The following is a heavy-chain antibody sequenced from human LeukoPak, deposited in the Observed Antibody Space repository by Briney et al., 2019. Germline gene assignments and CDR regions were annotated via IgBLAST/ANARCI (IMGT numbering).Heavy chain of an antibody. CDR1: GFSFDTYA. CDR2: IWHDGSHK. D-gene: IGHD3-10*01. J-gene: IGHJ4*02. CDR3: AREIFGSGSYPDL. Sequence: GGSLRLSCAASGFSFDTYAMHWVRQAPGQGLKWVALIWHDGSHKFYSNSVRGQFTISRDNSKNTVYLQMNNLRPDDTAVYYCAREIFGSGSYPDLWGQGTLVTVSS. V-gene: IGHV3-33*01.